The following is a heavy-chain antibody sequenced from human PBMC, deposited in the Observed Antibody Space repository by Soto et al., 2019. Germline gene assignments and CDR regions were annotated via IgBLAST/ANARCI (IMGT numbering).Heavy chain of an antibody. D-gene: IGHD6-13*01. Sequence: AGGSLRLSCVASGFTFSSYSMNWVRQAPGKGLEWVSYISSTSSTIYYADSVKGRFTISRDNAKNSLYLQMNSLRAEDTAIYYCAKELYSSSWYSGFDYWGQGTLVTVSS. V-gene: IGHV3-48*01. CDR1: GFTFSSYS. CDR3: AKELYSSSWYSGFDY. CDR2: ISSTSSTI. J-gene: IGHJ4*02.